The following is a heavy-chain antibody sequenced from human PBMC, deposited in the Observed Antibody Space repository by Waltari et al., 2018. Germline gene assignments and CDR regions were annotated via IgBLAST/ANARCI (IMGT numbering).Heavy chain of an antibody. D-gene: IGHD5-18*01. CDR1: GGSFSGYT. V-gene: IGHV4-34*01. CDR2: VCHSGGT. Sequence: QVQLQQWGAGLLQPSEILSLICAVYGGSFSGYTWMWIRQSPGKGPEWLGEVCHSGGTTDNPSLKIRINISVDMSKNQFSLKLKSVTAADTAVYYCARGRRWLQLSDWGQGTPVTVSS. CDR3: ARGRRWLQLSD. J-gene: IGHJ4*02.